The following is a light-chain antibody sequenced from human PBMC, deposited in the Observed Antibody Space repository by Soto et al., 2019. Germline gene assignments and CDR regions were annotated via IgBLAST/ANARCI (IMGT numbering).Light chain of an antibody. CDR1: SSDVGGSKV. V-gene: IGLV2-23*01. CDR3: CSYASSATWV. CDR2: EDT. Sequence: QSALTQPASVSGSPGQSITISCTGPSSDVGGSKVVSWYQHHPGKAPKLIIYEDTKRPSGVSTRFSGSKSGNTASLTISGLQAEDEADYYCCSYASSATWVFGRGTKLTVL. J-gene: IGLJ3*02.